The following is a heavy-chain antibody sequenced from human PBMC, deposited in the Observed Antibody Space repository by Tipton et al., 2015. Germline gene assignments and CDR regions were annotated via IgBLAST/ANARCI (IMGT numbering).Heavy chain of an antibody. Sequence: TLSLTCSVSGGRPRSYYWNWIRQSAGKGLEWIGRIYSSGNTYYNPSLRGRATISEDPSKNQFSLTLTSVTAADTAVYYCARYLAAADGFFDDWGQGILVTVS. CDR1: GGRPRSYY. V-gene: IGHV4-4*07. D-gene: IGHD6-13*01. CDR2: IYSSGNT. CDR3: ARYLAAADGFFDD. J-gene: IGHJ4*02.